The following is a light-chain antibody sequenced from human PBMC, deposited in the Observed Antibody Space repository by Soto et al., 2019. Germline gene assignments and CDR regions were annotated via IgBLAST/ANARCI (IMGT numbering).Light chain of an antibody. CDR3: SSYTRSSALYVV. CDR1: SSDVGDYNY. CDR2: DVS. J-gene: IGLJ2*01. V-gene: IGLV2-14*01. Sequence: QSALTQPASVSGSPGQSITISCTGTSSDVGDYNYVSWYQQHPGKAPKLMIYDVSNRPSGVSNRFSGSKSGNTASLTISGLQAEDEADYYCSSYTRSSALYVVFGGGTKL.